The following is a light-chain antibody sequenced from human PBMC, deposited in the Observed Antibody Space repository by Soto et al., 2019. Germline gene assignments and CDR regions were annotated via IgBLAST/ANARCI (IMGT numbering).Light chain of an antibody. Sequence: EIVLTQSPATLSLSPGERATVSCRASQSVSNYLGWYQQKAGQAPRLLIYDASNRATGIPARFSGSGSGGHFTLTISSLEPKHFAVYYCQPGGTFGQRTRLEIK. CDR3: QPGGT. V-gene: IGKV3-11*02. CDR2: DAS. J-gene: IGKJ5*01. CDR1: QSVSNY.